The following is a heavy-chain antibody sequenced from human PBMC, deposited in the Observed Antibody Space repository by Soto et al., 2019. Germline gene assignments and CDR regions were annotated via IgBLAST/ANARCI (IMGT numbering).Heavy chain of an antibody. CDR2: ITGSGSST. CDR1: GFTFSSYA. CDR3: AKAPLGACSGAVCYQFDS. J-gene: IGHJ4*02. D-gene: IGHD2-8*02. V-gene: IGHV3-23*01. Sequence: PGGSPRLSCAGSGFTFSSYALSWVRQAPEKGLEWVSAITGSGSSTYYPDSVKGRFTISRDNSKNTVYLQMNSLRAEDTAVYYCAKAPLGACSGAVCYQFDSWGQGTLATVS.